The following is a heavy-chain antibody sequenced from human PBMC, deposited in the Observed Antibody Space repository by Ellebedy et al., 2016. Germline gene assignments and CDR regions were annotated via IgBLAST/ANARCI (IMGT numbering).Heavy chain of an antibody. CDR3: ARVRAPAYFQH. V-gene: IGHV1-2*02. Sequence: ASVKVSXXASGYTFTGYYMHWVRQAPGQGLEWMGWINPNSGGTNYAQKFQGRVTMTRDTSISTAYMELSRLRSDDTAVYYGARVRAPAYFQHWGQGTLVTVSS. CDR2: INPNSGGT. CDR1: GYTFTGYY. J-gene: IGHJ1*01.